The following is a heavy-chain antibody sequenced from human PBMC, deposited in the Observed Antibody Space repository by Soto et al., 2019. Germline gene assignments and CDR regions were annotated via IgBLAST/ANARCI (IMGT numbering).Heavy chain of an antibody. V-gene: IGHV3-23*01. D-gene: IGHD6-19*01. Sequence: PGGSLRLSCAASGFTFSSYAMSWVRQAPGKGLEWVSAISGSGGSTYYADSVKGRFTISRDNSKNTLYPQMNSLRAEDTAVYYCAKDKQWLQDAFDIRGQGTMVTVSS. CDR3: AKDKQWLQDAFDI. CDR1: GFTFSSYA. J-gene: IGHJ3*02. CDR2: ISGSGGST.